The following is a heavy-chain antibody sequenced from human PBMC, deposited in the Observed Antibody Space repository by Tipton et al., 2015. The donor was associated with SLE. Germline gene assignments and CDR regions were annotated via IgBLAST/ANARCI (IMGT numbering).Heavy chain of an antibody. CDR2: INHSGST. D-gene: IGHD3-16*01. CDR3: ARSAYLNTDYFDY. J-gene: IGHJ4*02. Sequence: TLSLTCAVYGGSFSGYYWTWIRQPPGKGLEWIGEINHSGSTNYNPPLKSRVTMSVDTSKNQFSLKLSSVTAADTAVYYCARSAYLNTDYFDYWGQGTLVTVSS. CDR1: GGSFSGYY. V-gene: IGHV4-34*01.